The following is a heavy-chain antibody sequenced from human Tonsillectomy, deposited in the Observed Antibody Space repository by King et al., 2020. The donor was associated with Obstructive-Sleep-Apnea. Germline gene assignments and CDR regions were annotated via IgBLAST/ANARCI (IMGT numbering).Heavy chain of an antibody. Sequence: QLVQSGAEVKKLGESLRISCKGSGYSFTSNRVNWVRQMPGKGLEWMGRIDPSDSYTNYSPSFQGHVTISADKSISTAYLHWSSLKASDTAMYYCARHYYGSGSYHDSWGQGTLVTVSS. D-gene: IGHD3-10*01. J-gene: IGHJ5*01. V-gene: IGHV5-10-1*01. CDR2: IDPSDSYT. CDR3: ARHYYGSGSYHDS. CDR1: GYSFTSNR.